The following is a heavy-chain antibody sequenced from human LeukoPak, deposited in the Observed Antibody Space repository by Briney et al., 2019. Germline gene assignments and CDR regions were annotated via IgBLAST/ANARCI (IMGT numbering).Heavy chain of an antibody. J-gene: IGHJ6*03. V-gene: IGHV3-7*01. CDR1: GFTFSSHW. Sequence: PGGSLRLSCVASGFTFSSHWMSWVRQAPGKGLEWVANIKQDGSEKKYVDSVKGRLTISRDNAKNSLYLQMNSLRAEDTAVYYCARLGGYSSSWYWGSAYYYMDVWGKGTTVTISS. CDR3: ARLGGYSSSWYWGSAYYYMDV. D-gene: IGHD6-13*01. CDR2: IKQDGSEK.